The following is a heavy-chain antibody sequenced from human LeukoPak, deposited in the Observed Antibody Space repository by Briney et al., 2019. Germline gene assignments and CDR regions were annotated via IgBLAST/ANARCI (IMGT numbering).Heavy chain of an antibody. V-gene: IGHV4-59*01. CDR2: IYYSGNT. CDR3: ARSRDGYLFDY. CDR1: GGSISSYY. D-gene: IGHD5-24*01. J-gene: IGHJ4*02. Sequence: SETLSLTCTVSGGSISSYYWSWIRQPPGKGLEWIDYIYYSGNTNYNPSLKSRVTISVDTSKYQFSLKLSSVTAADTAMYYCARSRDGYLFDYWGQGTLVTVSS.